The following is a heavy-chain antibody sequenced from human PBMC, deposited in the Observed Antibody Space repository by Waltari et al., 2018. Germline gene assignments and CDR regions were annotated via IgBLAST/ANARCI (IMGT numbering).Heavy chain of an antibody. CDR1: GASLSSSY. J-gene: IGHJ4*02. CDR3: ARQRGVEGLY. CDR2: VSFSGSP. V-gene: IGHV4-59*08. Sequence: QVQLQESGPGLVKPSETLSLTCAVSGASLSSSYWAWIRQPPGKGLGWIGYVSFSGSPTYNPSLKSRVTISLDTSRNQVSLKLTSVTAADTAVYYCARQRGVEGLYWGQGTLVTVSS. D-gene: IGHD2-8*02.